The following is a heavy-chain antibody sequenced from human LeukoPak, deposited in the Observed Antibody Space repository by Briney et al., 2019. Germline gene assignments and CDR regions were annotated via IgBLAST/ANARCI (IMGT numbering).Heavy chain of an antibody. V-gene: IGHV3-7*03. CDR1: GFTFSSYW. CDR3: ARGSPEYYDFWXGYYLNY. D-gene: IGHD3-3*01. CDR2: IKQDGSEK. Sequence: GGSLRLSCAASGFTFSSYWMSWVRQAPGKGLEWVANIKQDGSEKYYVDPVKGRFTISRDNAKNSLYLQMNSLRAEDTAVYYCARGSPEYYDFWXGYYLNYWGQGTLVTVSS. J-gene: IGHJ4*02.